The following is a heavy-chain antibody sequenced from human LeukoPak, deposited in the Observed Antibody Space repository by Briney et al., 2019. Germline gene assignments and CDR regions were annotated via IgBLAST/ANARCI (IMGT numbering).Heavy chain of an antibody. D-gene: IGHD2-2*02. CDR2: INPNSGGT. Sequence: ASVKVSCKASGYTFTGYYMHWVRQAPGQGLEWMGWINPNSGGTNYAQKFHGRVTMTRDTSISTAYMELSRLRSDDTAVYYCARGARTGYCSSTSCHNSFDYWGQGTLVTVSS. CDR1: GYTFTGYY. CDR3: ARGARTGYCSSTSCHNSFDY. J-gene: IGHJ4*02. V-gene: IGHV1-2*02.